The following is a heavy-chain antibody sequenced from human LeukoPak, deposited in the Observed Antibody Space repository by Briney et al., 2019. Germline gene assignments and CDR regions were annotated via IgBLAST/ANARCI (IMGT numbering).Heavy chain of an antibody. J-gene: IGHJ4*02. Sequence: GGSLRLSCAASGFTFSSYAMSWVRQAPGKGLEWVSVIYSGGSTYYADSVKGRFTISRDNSKNTLYLQMNSLRAEDTAVYYCAGDGYKLSPDYWGQGTLVTVSS. V-gene: IGHV3-66*01. CDR3: AGDGYKLSPDY. CDR1: GFTFSSYA. D-gene: IGHD5-12*01. CDR2: IYSGGST.